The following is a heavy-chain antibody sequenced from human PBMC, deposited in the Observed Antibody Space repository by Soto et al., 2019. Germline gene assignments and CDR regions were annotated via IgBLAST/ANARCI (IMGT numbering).Heavy chain of an antibody. V-gene: IGHV4-31*03. CDR1: GDSINSNGFY. Sequence: QVQLQESGPGLVKPSQTLSLTCTVSGDSINSNGFYWSWIRQHPEKGLEWIGYIYYNGNTLYNPFLCGRAAIPVDTSRTQFSLILTYVTAAASAVYFFAWVRCSFAYSFDYWGQGTLVTVSS. CDR3: AWVRCSFAYSFDY. CDR2: IYYNGNT. D-gene: IGHD5-18*01. J-gene: IGHJ4*02.